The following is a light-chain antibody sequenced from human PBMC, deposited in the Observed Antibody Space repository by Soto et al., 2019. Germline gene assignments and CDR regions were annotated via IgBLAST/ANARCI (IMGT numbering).Light chain of an antibody. CDR1: QNIRGNE. CDR3: QDYGTSAPWT. V-gene: IGKV3-20*01. CDR2: RGS. J-gene: IGKJ1*01. Sequence: EVVLTQSPGTLSLSPGERATLSCRASQNIRGNELAWYQQKPGQAPRLLIYRGSSRATGIPDRFSGRGSGTAFTITISRLEPEDFAVYYCQDYGTSAPWTFGQGTKVEIK.